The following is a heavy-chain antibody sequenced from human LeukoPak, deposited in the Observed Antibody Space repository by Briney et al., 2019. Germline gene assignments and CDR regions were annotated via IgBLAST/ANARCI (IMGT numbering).Heavy chain of an antibody. J-gene: IGHJ4*02. Sequence: VASVKVSCKASGGTFSSYAISWVRQAPGQGLEWMGGIIPIFGTANYAQKFQGRVTITADESTSTAYMELSSLRSEDTAVYYCARDLMWWGHKGVFDYWGQGTLVTVSS. V-gene: IGHV1-69*13. CDR1: GGTFSSYA. CDR3: ARDLMWWGHKGVFDY. D-gene: IGHD2-21*02. CDR2: IIPIFGTA.